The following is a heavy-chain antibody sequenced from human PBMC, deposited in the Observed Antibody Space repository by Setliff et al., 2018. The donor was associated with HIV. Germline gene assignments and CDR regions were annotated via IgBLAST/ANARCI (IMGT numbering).Heavy chain of an antibody. CDR3: ARHSGLGGYYSPFDY. V-gene: IGHV4-59*08. D-gene: IGHD3-22*01. Sequence: SETLSLTCTVSGGSMSSYYWSWIRQPPGKGLEWVGYIYYSGSTNYNPSLKSRVTISVDTSKNQFSLKLSSVTAADTTVYYCARHSGLGGYYSPFDYWGPGTLVTVSS. J-gene: IGHJ4*02. CDR1: GGSMSSYY. CDR2: IYYSGST.